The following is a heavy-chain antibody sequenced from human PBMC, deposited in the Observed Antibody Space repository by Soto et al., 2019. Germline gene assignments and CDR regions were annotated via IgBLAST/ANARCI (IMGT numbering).Heavy chain of an antibody. Sequence: ASVKVSCKPSGYTFTSYDINWVRQATGQGLEWMGWMNPNSGNSGSAQKFQGRVAMNSYTSISTAYMELSSLRSEDTAVYYCERMQRALSGGEALDIWGQGTMVTVSS. CDR2: MNPNSGNS. CDR1: GYTFTSYD. V-gene: IGHV1-8*01. D-gene: IGHD5-12*01. CDR3: ERMQRALSGGEALDI. J-gene: IGHJ3*02.